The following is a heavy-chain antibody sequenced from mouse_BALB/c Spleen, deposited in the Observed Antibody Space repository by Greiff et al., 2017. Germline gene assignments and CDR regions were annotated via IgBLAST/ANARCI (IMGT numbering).Heavy chain of an antibody. CDR1: GYTFTNYW. V-gene: IGHV1-63*02. D-gene: IGHD1-1*01. Sequence: QVQLQQSGAELVRPGTSVKISCKASGYTFTNYWLGWVKQRPGHGLEWIGDIYPGGGYTNYNEKFKGKATLTADTSSSTAYMQLSSLTSEDSAVYFCARGDYYYGSSYERGFAYWGQGTLVTVSA. CDR2: IYPGGGYT. J-gene: IGHJ3*01. CDR3: ARGDYYYGSSYERGFAY.